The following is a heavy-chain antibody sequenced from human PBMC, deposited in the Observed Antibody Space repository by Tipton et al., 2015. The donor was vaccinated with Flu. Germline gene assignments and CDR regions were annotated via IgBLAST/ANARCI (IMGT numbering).Heavy chain of an antibody. D-gene: IGHD3-10*01. CDR3: AGYLVRGVTTKFDY. Sequence: QSGAEVKKPGSSVKVSCKASGGTFSSYAISWVRQAPGQGLEWMGGIIPIFGTANYAQKFQGRVTITADESTSTAYMELSSLRSDDTAVHYCAGYLVRGVTTKFDYWGQGTLVTVSS. CDR1: GGTFSSYA. CDR2: IIPIFGTA. J-gene: IGHJ4*02. V-gene: IGHV1-69*01.